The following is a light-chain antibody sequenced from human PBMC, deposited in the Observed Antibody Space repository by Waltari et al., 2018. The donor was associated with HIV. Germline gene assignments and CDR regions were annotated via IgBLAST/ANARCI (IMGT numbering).Light chain of an antibody. CDR3: GTWDSGLSAVV. V-gene: IGLV1-51*01. Sequence: QSVLTQPPSVSAAPGQRVTISCSGSSSNIGSNDVSWYQQLPGTAPKLLIFDKYQRPSGIPDRFAGSKSGTSATLGITGLQTGDEADYYCGTWDSGLSAVVFGGGTKLTVL. CDR2: DKY. CDR1: SSNIGSND. J-gene: IGLJ3*02.